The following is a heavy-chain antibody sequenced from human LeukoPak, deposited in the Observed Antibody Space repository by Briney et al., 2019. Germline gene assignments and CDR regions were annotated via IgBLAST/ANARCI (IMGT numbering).Heavy chain of an antibody. J-gene: IGHJ5*02. CDR1: GGSFSGYY. D-gene: IGHD3-10*01. V-gene: IGHV4-34*01. Sequence: SETLSLTCAVYGGSFSGYYWSWIRQPPGKGLEWIGEINHSGSTNYNPSLKSRVTISVDTSKNQSSLKLNSVTAADTAVYYCARAGISMLRGGLDPWGQGTLVTVSS. CDR2: INHSGST. CDR3: ARAGISMLRGGLDP.